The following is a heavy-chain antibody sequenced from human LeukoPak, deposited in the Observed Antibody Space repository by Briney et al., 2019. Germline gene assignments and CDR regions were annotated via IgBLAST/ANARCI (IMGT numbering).Heavy chain of an antibody. CDR3: ARITMVRGVFVNNHY. CDR1: GYSFTTYR. CDR2: IYPGDSDT. Sequence: PGESLKISCKGSGYSFTTYRIGWVRQMPGKGLEWMGIIYPGDSDTRYSPSFQDQVTISVDKSISTAFLQWSSLKASDTAMYYCARITMVRGVFVNNHYWGQGTLVTVSS. V-gene: IGHV5-51*01. D-gene: IGHD3-10*01. J-gene: IGHJ4*02.